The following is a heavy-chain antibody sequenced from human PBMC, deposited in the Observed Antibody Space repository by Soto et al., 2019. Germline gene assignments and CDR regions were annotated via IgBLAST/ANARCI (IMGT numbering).Heavy chain of an antibody. V-gene: IGHV3-30*18. D-gene: IGHD2-2*01. CDR2: ISYDGSNK. Sequence: GGSLRLSCAAAGFTLSSYGMHWVRQAPGKGLEWVAVISYDGSNKYYADSVKGRFTISRDNYKNTLYLQMNSLRAEDTAVYYCAKGLGVVVPDAMALYYGMDVWGQGTTVTVSS. CDR3: AKGLGVVVPDAMALYYGMDV. CDR1: GFTLSSYG. J-gene: IGHJ6*02.